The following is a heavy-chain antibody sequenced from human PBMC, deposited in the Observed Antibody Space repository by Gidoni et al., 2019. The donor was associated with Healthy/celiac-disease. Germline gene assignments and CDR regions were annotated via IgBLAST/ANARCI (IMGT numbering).Heavy chain of an antibody. Sequence: STNYNPSLKSRVTISVDTSKNQFSLKLSSVTAADTAVYYCARETANYDILTGMYNWFDPWGQGTLVTVSS. J-gene: IGHJ5*02. D-gene: IGHD3-9*01. CDR2: ST. CDR3: ARETANYDILTGMYNWFDP. V-gene: IGHV4-59*01.